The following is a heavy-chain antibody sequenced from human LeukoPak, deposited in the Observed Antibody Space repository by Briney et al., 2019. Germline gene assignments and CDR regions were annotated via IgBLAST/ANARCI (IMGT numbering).Heavy chain of an antibody. CDR2: INAGKVDP. V-gene: IGHV1-3*01. CDR3: ARGAPNTSGWLLDY. CDR1: GYTFTRYG. D-gene: IGHD6-19*01. J-gene: IGHJ4*02. Sequence: ASVKVSCKASGYTFTRYGISWVRQAPGQRPEWVGCINAGKVDPKYSQKFQGRVTITGDTTASTAYMDLTGLTPEDTAVYYCARGAPNTSGWLLDYWGQGALVTVSS.